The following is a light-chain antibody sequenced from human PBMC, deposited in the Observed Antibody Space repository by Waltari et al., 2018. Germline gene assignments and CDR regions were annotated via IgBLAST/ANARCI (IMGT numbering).Light chain of an antibody. CDR3: ASWDDSLNGWV. J-gene: IGLJ3*02. CDR2: ASY. V-gene: IGLV1-44*01. Sequence: QSVLTQPPSASGTPGQRVTISCSGSNSNIGRKTVNWYRQIPGTAPKALIYASYVRPSGVPDRFSGSKSGTSASLAISGLQSEDEGDYYCASWDDSLNGWVFGGGTKLTVL. CDR1: NSNIGRKT.